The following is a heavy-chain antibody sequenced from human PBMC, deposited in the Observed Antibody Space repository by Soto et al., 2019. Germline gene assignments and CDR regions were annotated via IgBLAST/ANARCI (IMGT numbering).Heavy chain of an antibody. CDR1: GYTFTSSD. V-gene: IGHV1-8*01. CDR3: ARAPREHNYRFDY. Sequence: QVQLVQSGAAVKKPGASVKVSCKASGYTFTSSDINWVRQDTGQGLEWMGWMNPNSGNTGYAQKFQGKVTMTRTTSINPVYRELSSLRSEDTAVYDCARAPREHNYRFDYWGQGTLVTVSS. J-gene: IGHJ4*02. CDR2: MNPNSGNT. D-gene: IGHD1-1*01.